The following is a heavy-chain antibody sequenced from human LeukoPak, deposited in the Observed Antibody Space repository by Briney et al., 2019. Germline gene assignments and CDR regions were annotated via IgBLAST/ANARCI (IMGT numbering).Heavy chain of an antibody. D-gene: IGHD4-17*01. CDR2: IYSGGNT. CDR1: GFTVSSGY. Sequence: PGGSLRLSCAASGFTVSSGYMNWVRQAPGKGLEWVSIIYSGGNTYYSDSVKGRFSISRDNSKNTLHLQMNSLRAEDTAVYYCARVLWSGDYPRFDCWGQGTLVTVSS. V-gene: IGHV3-53*01. J-gene: IGHJ4*02. CDR3: ARVLWSGDYPRFDC.